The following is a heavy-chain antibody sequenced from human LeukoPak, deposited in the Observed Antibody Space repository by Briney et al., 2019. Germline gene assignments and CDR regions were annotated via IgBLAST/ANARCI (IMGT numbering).Heavy chain of an antibody. J-gene: IGHJ4*02. CDR2: ITSSGSTI. CDR3: ARDKRPLVGATRDYFDY. Sequence: GGSLRLSCAASGFTFSSYSMNWVRQAPGKGLEWVSYITSSGSTIYYADSVKGRFTISRDNAKNSLYLQMNSLRAEDTAVYYCARDKRPLVGATRDYFDYWGQGTLVTVSS. CDR1: GFTFSSYS. D-gene: IGHD1-26*01. V-gene: IGHV3-48*04.